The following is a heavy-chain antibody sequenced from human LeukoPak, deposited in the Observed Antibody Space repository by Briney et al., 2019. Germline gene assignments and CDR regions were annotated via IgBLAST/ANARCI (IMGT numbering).Heavy chain of an antibody. V-gene: IGHV1-69*06. J-gene: IGHJ4*02. D-gene: IGHD2-15*01. CDR2: IIPIFDTA. CDR1: GGTFSSYA. CDR3: ARDCSGGSCYYSY. Sequence: KVSCKASGGTFSSYAISWVRQAPGQGLEWMGGIIPIFDTANYAQKFQGRVTITADKSTSTAYMELSSLRSEDTAVYYCARDCSGGSCYYSYRGQGTLVTVSS.